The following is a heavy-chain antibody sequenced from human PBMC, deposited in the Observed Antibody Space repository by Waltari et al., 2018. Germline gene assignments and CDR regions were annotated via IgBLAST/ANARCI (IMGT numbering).Heavy chain of an antibody. Sequence: QVQLVESGGGVVQPGRSLRLSCAASGFTFSRYGMHWVRQAPGKGLEWVAGIAYDGSNKYYAESGKVRFTISRDNSKNTLYLQMNSMRAEDTAVYYCAKDFGTNYGMDVWGQGTTVTVSS. CDR1: GFTFSRYG. CDR3: AKDFGTNYGMDV. CDR2: IAYDGSNK. V-gene: IGHV3-30*18. J-gene: IGHJ6*02. D-gene: IGHD2-2*01.